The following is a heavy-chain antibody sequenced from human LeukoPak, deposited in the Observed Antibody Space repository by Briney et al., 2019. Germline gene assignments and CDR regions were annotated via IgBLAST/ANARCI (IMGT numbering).Heavy chain of an antibody. CDR3: VRDAYDDASES. V-gene: IGHV3-7*01. CDR2: LRPDGGDK. J-gene: IGHJ5*02. CDR1: GFTFSDYW. D-gene: IGHD3-3*01. Sequence: GSLRLSCTGSGFTFSDYWMTWARQAPGKGLEWVANLRPDGGDKYYVDSVKGRFTISRDNAKKLVYLQMNSLRAEDTAVYYCVRDAYDDASESWGQGTLVTVSS.